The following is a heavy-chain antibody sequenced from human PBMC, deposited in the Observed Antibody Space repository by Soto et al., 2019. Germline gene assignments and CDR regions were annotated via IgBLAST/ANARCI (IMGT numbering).Heavy chain of an antibody. J-gene: IGHJ4*02. CDR1: GYTLTELS. Sequence: QVQLVQSGAEVKKPGASVKVSCKVSGYTLTELSMHWVRQAHGKGLEWMGGFAPEDGETIYAQKFQGRVTMTEDTSTDTAYVELSSLRSEDTAVYYCATENSRGYYYYSSGYYYFDYWGQGTLVTVCS. CDR2: FAPEDGET. CDR3: ATENSRGYYYYSSGYYYFDY. V-gene: IGHV1-24*01. D-gene: IGHD3-22*01.